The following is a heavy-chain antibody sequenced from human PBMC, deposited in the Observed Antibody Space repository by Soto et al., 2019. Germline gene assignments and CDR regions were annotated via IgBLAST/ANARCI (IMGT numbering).Heavy chain of an antibody. J-gene: IGHJ4*02. CDR3: ARDRGSYALDY. V-gene: IGHV1-18*01. CDR1: GYTFTSYG. D-gene: IGHD1-26*01. CDR2: ISAYNGNT. Sequence: QVQLVQSGAEVKKPGASVKVSCKASGYTFTSYGFTWVRQAPGHGLEWMGWISAYNGNTNYAQKLQGRVTMTTDTPTRTAYMELSSLRSDDTAVYYCARDRGSYALDYWGQGTLVTVSS.